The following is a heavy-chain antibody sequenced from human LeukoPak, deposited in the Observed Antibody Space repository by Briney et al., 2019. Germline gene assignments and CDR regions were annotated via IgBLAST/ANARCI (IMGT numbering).Heavy chain of an antibody. D-gene: IGHD3-9*01. CDR3: ARGGFLPGYLYGHFDY. CDR1: GGTFSSYA. V-gene: IGHV1-69*13. CDR2: IIPIFGTP. Sequence: SVKVSCKASGGTFSSYAVSWVRQAPGQGLEWMGGIIPIFGTPKYAQKFQGRITITADESTSTAYMGLSSLRSEDTAVYYCARGGFLPGYLYGHFDYWGQGTLVTVSS. J-gene: IGHJ4*02.